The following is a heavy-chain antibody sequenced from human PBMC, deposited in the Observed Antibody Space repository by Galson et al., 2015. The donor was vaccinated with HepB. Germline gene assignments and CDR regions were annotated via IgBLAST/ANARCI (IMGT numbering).Heavy chain of an antibody. CDR1: GYSFTSYW. Sequence: QSGAEVKKPGESLKISCKGSGYSFTSYWIGWVRQMPGKGLEWMGIIYPGDSDTRYSPSFQGQVTISADKSISTAYLQWSSLKASDTAMYYCAKLPYYYDSSGYYYGMDVWGQGTTVTVSS. V-gene: IGHV5-51*01. J-gene: IGHJ6*02. CDR3: AKLPYYYDSSGYYYGMDV. CDR2: IYPGDSDT. D-gene: IGHD3-22*01.